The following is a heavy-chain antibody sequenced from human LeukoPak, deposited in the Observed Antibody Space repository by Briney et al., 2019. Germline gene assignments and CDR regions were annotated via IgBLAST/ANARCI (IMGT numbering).Heavy chain of an antibody. V-gene: IGHV3-74*01. CDR1: GFTFSKYW. Sequence: GGSLRLSCAASGFTFSKYWMHWVRQAPGKGLVWVSRITIDGSSTSYADSVKGRFTISRDNAKNTLYLQMNSLRAEDTAVYYCAKDSSSGALDYWGQGTLVTVSS. D-gene: IGHD6-19*01. CDR3: AKDSSSGALDY. CDR2: ITIDGSST. J-gene: IGHJ4*02.